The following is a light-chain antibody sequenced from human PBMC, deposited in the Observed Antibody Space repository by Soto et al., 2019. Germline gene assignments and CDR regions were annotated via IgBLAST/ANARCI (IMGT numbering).Light chain of an antibody. CDR2: DVS. CDR1: SSDVGGYNY. Sequence: QSALTQPASVSGSPGQSITISCTGTSSDVGGYNYVSWYQQHQGKAPKLMIYDVSNRPSGVSNRFSGSKSSNTASLTISGLQAEDEADYYCSSYTGSSTYVVVGGWTKRTVL. CDR3: SSYTGSSTYVV. J-gene: IGLJ2*01. V-gene: IGLV2-14*01.